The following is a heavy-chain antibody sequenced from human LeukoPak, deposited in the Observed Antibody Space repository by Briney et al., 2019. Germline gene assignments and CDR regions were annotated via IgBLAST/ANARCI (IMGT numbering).Heavy chain of an antibody. Sequence: PGRSLRLSCAASGFTFNSYWMHWVRQAAGKGLVWVSLSKTDGSTTRYADSVKGRFTISRDNTKNTLYLQMNSLRAEDTAVYYCARSTSQGFDYWGQGTPVIVSS. J-gene: IGHJ4*02. CDR1: GFTFNSYW. V-gene: IGHV3-74*01. CDR3: ARSTSQGFDY. CDR2: SKTDGSTT.